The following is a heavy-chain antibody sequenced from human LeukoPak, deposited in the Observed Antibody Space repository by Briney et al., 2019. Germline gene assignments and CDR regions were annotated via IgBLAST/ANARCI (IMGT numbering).Heavy chain of an antibody. V-gene: IGHV1-69*05. J-gene: IGHJ4*02. CDR1: GGTFSSYG. CDR3: ARVIYGSGSYLDY. Sequence: SVKVSCKASGGTFSSYGFSWVRQAPGQGLEWMGGIIPIFGTANYAQKLQGRVTITRDTSASTAYMELSSLRSEDTAVYYCARVIYGSGSYLDYWGQGTLVTVSS. CDR2: IIPIFGTA. D-gene: IGHD3-10*01.